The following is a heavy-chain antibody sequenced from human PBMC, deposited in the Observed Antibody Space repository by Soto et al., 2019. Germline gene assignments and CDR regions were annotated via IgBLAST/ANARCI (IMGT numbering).Heavy chain of an antibody. D-gene: IGHD6-19*01. J-gene: IGHJ4*02. CDR3: ARGVAVAGAYYFDY. V-gene: IGHV1-69*02. CDR1: GGTFSSYT. CDR2: INPILGIA. Sequence: QVQLVQSGAEVKKPGSSVKVSCKASGGTFSSYTISWVRQAPGQGLEWMGRINPILGIANYAQKFQGRVTITADKSTSTAYMELSSLRSEDTAVYYCARGVAVAGAYYFDYWGQGTLVTVSS.